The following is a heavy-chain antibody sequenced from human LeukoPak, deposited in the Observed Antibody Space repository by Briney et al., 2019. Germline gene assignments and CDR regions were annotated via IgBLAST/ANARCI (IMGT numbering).Heavy chain of an antibody. CDR1: GGSFSGYF. CDR2: IYHSGST. V-gene: IGHV4-34*01. J-gene: IGHJ5*02. Sequence: SETLSLTCAGYGGSFSGYFWGWIRQPPGKGLEWIGTIYHSGSTYYNTSLKSRVTISVDTSKNQFSLKLSSVTAADTAVFYCARHGWSYASGTYYTFDPWGQGTLVTVSS. D-gene: IGHD3-10*01. CDR3: ARHGWSYASGTYYTFDP.